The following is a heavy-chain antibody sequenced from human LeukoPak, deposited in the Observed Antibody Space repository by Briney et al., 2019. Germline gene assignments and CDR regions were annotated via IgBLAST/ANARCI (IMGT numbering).Heavy chain of an antibody. J-gene: IGHJ4*01. D-gene: IGHD2-15*01. CDR1: GFTFSSYG. CDR2: ISTSSSYI. Sequence: GGSLRLSCAASGFTFSSYGMSWVRQAPGKGLEWVSSISTSSSYIYYADSLKGRFTISRDNARNSLYLQMNSLRADDTAMYYCAKDSVAYCSGGSCTTFDYWGQGALVTVSS. CDR3: AKDSVAYCSGGSCTTFDY. V-gene: IGHV3-21*01.